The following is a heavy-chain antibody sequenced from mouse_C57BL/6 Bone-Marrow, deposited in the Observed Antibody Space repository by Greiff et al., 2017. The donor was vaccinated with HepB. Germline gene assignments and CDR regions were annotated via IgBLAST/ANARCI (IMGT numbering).Heavy chain of an antibody. CDR1: GFNIKDDY. CDR3: TTLTWSYWYFDV. J-gene: IGHJ1*03. D-gene: IGHD5-1*01. V-gene: IGHV14-4*01. CDR2: IDPENGDT. Sequence: EVQLVESGAELVRPGASVKLSCTASGFNIKDDYMHWVKQRPEQGLEWIGWIDPENGDTEYASKFQGKATITADTSSNTAYLQLSSLTSEDTAVYYCTTLTWSYWYFDVWGTGTTVTVSS.